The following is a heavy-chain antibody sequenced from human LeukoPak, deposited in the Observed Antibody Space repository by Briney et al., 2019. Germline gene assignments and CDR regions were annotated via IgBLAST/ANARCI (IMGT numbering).Heavy chain of an antibody. CDR2: ISSSSYI. V-gene: IGHV3-21*01. CDR3: ARNGYYDLFYYFDY. J-gene: IGHJ4*02. Sequence: GGSLRLSCAASGFTFSGFPMHWVRQAPGKGLEWVSSISSSSYIYYADSVKGRFTISRDNAKNSLYLQMNSLRAEDTAVYYCARNGYYDLFYYFDYWGQGTLVTVSS. CDR1: GFTFSGFP. D-gene: IGHD3-9*01.